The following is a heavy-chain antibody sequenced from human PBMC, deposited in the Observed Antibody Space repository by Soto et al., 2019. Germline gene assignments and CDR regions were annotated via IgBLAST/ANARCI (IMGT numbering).Heavy chain of an antibody. CDR3: ARDRSLDLGAIGY. J-gene: IGHJ4*02. V-gene: IGHV3-33*01. CDR2: IWYDGSNK. Sequence: QVQLVESGGGVVQPGRSLRLSCAASGFTFSSYGMHWVRQAPGKGLEWVAIIWYDGSNKYYADSVKGRFTISRDNSKNTLYLQMHSLRVEDTAVYYCARDRSLDLGAIGYWGQGTLFTVSS. CDR1: GFTFSSYG. D-gene: IGHD1-26*01.